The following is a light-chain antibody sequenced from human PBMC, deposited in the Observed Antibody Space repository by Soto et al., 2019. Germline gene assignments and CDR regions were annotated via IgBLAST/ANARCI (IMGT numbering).Light chain of an antibody. CDR2: AAS. Sequence: EIVLTQSPGTLSLSPGERATLSCRANQSVSSNNLAWYQQRPGQAPGLLIYAASTRAAGIPARFSGSGSGTDFALTISSLEPEDFAVYYCQQRSNWRVTFGQGTRLEIK. J-gene: IGKJ5*01. CDR3: QQRSNWRVT. V-gene: IGKV3D-20*02. CDR1: QSVSSNN.